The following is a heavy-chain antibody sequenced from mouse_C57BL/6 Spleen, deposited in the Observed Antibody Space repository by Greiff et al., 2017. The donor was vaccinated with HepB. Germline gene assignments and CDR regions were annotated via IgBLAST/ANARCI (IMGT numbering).Heavy chain of an antibody. CDR2: ISDGGSYT. CDR3: ARHYYGSSYGDYFDY. Sequence: EVQGVESGGGLVKPGGSLKLSCAASGFTFSSYAMSWVRQTPEKRLEWVATISDGGSYTYYPDNVKGRFTISRDNAKNNLYLQMSHLKSEDTAMYYCARHYYGSSYGDYFDYWGQGTTLTVSS. J-gene: IGHJ2*01. CDR1: GFTFSSYA. V-gene: IGHV5-4*01. D-gene: IGHD1-1*01.